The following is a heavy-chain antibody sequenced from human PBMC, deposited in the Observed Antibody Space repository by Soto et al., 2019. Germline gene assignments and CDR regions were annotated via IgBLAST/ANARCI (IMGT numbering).Heavy chain of an antibody. CDR3: AKTGWNYYYYGMDV. J-gene: IGHJ6*02. CDR2: IYYSGST. CDR1: GGSVSSGSYY. Sequence: SETLSLTCTVSGGSVSSGSYYWSWIRQPPGKGLEWIGYIYYSGSTNYNPSLKSRVTISVDTSKNQFSLKLSSVTAADTAVYYCAKTGWNYYYYGMDVWGQGTTVTASS. V-gene: IGHV4-61*01. D-gene: IGHD6-19*01.